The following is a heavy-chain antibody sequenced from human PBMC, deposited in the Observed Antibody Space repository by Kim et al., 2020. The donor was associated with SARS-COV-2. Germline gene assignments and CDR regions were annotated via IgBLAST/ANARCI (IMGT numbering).Heavy chain of an antibody. J-gene: IGHJ3*02. Sequence: SETLSLTCTVSGGSISSYYWTWIRQPPGKGLEWIGYIYYSGSTNYNPSLKSRVTISVDTSKKQLSLKLSSVTAADTAVYYCARGGHILAFDIWGQGTMVTVSS. V-gene: IGHV4-59*01. CDR1: GGSISSYY. CDR3: ARGGHILAFDI. CDR2: IYYSGST.